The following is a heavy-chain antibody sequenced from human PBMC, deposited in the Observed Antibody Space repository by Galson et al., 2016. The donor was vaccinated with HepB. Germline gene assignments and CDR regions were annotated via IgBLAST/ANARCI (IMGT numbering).Heavy chain of an antibody. Sequence: QSGAEVKKPGESLRISCKGSGYSFTSYWISWVRQMPGKGLEWMGRIDPSDSYTNYSPSFQGHVTISPDKSISTAYLQWSSLKASDTAMYYCANVVVVAATAVDYWGQGTLVTVSS. J-gene: IGHJ4*02. V-gene: IGHV5-10-1*01. D-gene: IGHD2-15*01. CDR1: GYSFTSYW. CDR2: IDPSDSYT. CDR3: ANVVVVAATAVDY.